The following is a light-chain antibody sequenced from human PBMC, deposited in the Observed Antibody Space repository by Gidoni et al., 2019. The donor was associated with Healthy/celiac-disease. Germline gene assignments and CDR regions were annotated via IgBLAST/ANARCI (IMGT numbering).Light chain of an antibody. CDR2: DAS. J-gene: IGKJ5*01. V-gene: IGKV3-11*01. Sequence: ELVLTQSPATLSLSPGESATLSCRASQSVSSYLAWYQQKPGQAPRLLIYDASNRATGIPARFSGSGSGTDFTLTISSLEPEDFAVYYCQQRSNWLLITFGQGTRLEIK. CDR1: QSVSSY. CDR3: QQRSNWLLIT.